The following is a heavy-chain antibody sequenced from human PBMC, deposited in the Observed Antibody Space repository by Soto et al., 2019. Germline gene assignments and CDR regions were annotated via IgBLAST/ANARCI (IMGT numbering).Heavy chain of an antibody. CDR2: IYHSGST. CDR3: RRGWAFSSAGVDY. D-gene: IGHD6-19*01. V-gene: IGHV4-4*02. Sequence: SETLSLTCAVSGGSISSTNWWSWVRQPPGKGLEWIGEIYHSGSTNYNPSLKSRVTISVDKSKNQFSLKLSSVTAADTAVYYWRRGWAFSSAGVDYWGKGTRVTVS. J-gene: IGHJ4*02. CDR1: GGSISSTNW.